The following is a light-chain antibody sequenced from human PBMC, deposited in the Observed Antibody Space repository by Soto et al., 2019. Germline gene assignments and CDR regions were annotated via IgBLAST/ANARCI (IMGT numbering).Light chain of an antibody. CDR3: QQYNDFQYS. J-gene: IGKJ2*01. V-gene: IGKV1-5*03. CDR2: KAT. Sequence: DIQMTQSPSTLSASVGDGVTITCRASQNIGSWLAWYQQKPGEAPKLLISKATNLQSGVPSRFSGSGSGTDFSLTISSRQPVDSATYFCQQYNDFQYSFGPGTKLDI. CDR1: QNIGSW.